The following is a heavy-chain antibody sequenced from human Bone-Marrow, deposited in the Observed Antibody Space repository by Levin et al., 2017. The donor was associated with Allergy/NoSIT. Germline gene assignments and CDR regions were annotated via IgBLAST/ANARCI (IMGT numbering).Heavy chain of an antibody. V-gene: IGHV1-69*04. Sequence: ASVKVSCNASGGTFSSYTISWVRQAPGQGLEWMGRIIPILGIANYAQKFQGRVTITADKSTSTAYMELSSLRSEDTAVYYCAREGVYCSGGSCYVNDLFDPWGQGTLVTVSS. D-gene: IGHD2-15*01. CDR1: GGTFSSYT. J-gene: IGHJ5*02. CDR3: AREGVYCSGGSCYVNDLFDP. CDR2: IIPILGIA.